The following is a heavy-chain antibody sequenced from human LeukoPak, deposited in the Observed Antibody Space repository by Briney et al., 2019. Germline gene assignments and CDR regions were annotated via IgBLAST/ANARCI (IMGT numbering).Heavy chain of an antibody. CDR1: GFTFSSYG. D-gene: IGHD2-2*01. Sequence: PGGSLRLSCAASGFTFSSYGMHWVRQAPGKGLEWVAFIRYDGSNKYYADSVKGRFTISRDNSKNTLYLQMNSLRAEDTAVYYCAKVDRGYCSSTSCYGDYWGQGTLVTVSS. CDR2: IRYDGSNK. CDR3: AKVDRGYCSSTSCYGDY. J-gene: IGHJ4*02. V-gene: IGHV3-30*02.